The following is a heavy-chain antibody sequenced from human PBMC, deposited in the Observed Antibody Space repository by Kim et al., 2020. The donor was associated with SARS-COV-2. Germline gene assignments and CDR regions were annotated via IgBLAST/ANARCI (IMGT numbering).Heavy chain of an antibody. CDR3: ARDTPGLGSGRTGDYYYYGMDV. CDR2: IIPIFGTG. CDR1: GGTFSSYA. V-gene: IGHV1-69*13. Sequence: SVKVSCKASGGTFSSYAISWVRQAPGQGLEWMGGIIPIFGTGNYAQKFQGRVTITADESTSTAYMELSSLRSEDTAVYYCARDTPGLGSGRTGDYYYYGMDVWGQGATVTVSS. J-gene: IGHJ6*01. D-gene: IGHD1-26*01.